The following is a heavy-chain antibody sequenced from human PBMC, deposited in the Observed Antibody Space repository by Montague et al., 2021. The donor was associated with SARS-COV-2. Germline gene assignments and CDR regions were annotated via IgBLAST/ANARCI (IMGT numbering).Heavy chain of an antibody. CDR2: IWYDESKE. CDR1: GFIFRSYV. J-gene: IGHJ6*02. CDR3: AGGPKYSSGWTGYYYGLDV. Sequence: SLRLSCAASGFIFRSYVLHWVRQAPGKGLEWMAVIWYDESKEYXXXSXXXRFXISRDTSKDILFLQMSSLRVEDTAVYYCAGGPKYSSGWTGYYYGLDVWGPGTTVTVSS. V-gene: IGHV3-33*01. D-gene: IGHD6-19*01.